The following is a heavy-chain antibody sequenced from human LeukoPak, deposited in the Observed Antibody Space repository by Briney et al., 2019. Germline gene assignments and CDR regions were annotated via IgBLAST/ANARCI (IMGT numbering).Heavy chain of an antibody. CDR2: IYYSGST. CDR1: GGSISSSSYY. Sequence: SETLSLTCTVSGGSISSSSYYWGWIRQPPGKGLEWIGSIYYSGSTYNNPSLKSRVTISVDTSKNQFSLKLSSVTAADTAVYYCARVEHSSGWYFDYWGQGTLVTVSS. CDR3: ARVEHSSGWYFDY. D-gene: IGHD6-19*01. J-gene: IGHJ4*02. V-gene: IGHV4-39*07.